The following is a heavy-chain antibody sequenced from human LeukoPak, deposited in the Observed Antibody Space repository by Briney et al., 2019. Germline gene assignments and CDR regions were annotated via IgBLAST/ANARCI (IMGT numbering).Heavy chain of an antibody. D-gene: IGHD3-22*01. J-gene: IGHJ4*02. V-gene: IGHV3-48*03. CDR3: SVYDSSGYKTFDY. CDR1: GFTLSSYE. CDR2: ISSSGSTI. Sequence: GGSLRLSCAASGFTLSSYEMHWVRQAPGKGLEWVSYISSSGSTIYYADSVEGRFTISRDNAKNSLYLQMNSLRAEDTAVYYCSVYDSSGYKTFDYWGQGTLVTVSS.